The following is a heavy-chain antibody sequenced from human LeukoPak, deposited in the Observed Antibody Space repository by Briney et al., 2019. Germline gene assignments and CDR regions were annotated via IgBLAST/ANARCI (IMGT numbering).Heavy chain of an antibody. CDR2: IYYSGST. CDR3: AREVSAYYDFWSGYPKVGYFDY. J-gene: IGHJ4*02. D-gene: IGHD3-3*01. Sequence: SETLSLTCTVSGGSISSSSYYWGWIRQPPGKGLEWIGSIYYSGSTYYNPSLKSRVTISVDTSKNQFSLKLSSVTAADTAVYYCAREVSAYYDFWSGYPKVGYFDYWGQGTLVTVSS. CDR1: GGSISSSSYY. V-gene: IGHV4-39*07.